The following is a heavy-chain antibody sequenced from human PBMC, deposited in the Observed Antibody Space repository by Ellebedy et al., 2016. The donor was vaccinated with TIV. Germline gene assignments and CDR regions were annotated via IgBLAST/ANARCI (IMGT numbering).Heavy chain of an antibody. Sequence: PGGSLRLSCVASGFTFRRYWMHWVRQAPGKGLVWVSRIKSVGSFTSEADSVKGRFTISRDNARNTLYLQMHKLRADDKGVYFCARGDAAETYYNGVFDHWGQGTPVTVSS. V-gene: IGHV3-74*01. J-gene: IGHJ4*02. CDR3: ARGDAAETYYNGVFDH. CDR2: IKSVGSFT. CDR1: GFTFRRYW. D-gene: IGHD3-10*01.